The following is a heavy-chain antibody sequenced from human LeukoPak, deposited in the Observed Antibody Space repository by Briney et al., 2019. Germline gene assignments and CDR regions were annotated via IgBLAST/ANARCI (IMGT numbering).Heavy chain of an antibody. CDR2: ISWNSGSI. CDR3: AKDISPLYSSGWYYFDY. V-gene: IGHV3-9*01. J-gene: IGHJ4*02. D-gene: IGHD6-19*01. CDR1: GFTFDDYA. Sequence: PGGSLRLSCAASGFTFDDYAMHWARQAPGKGLEWVSGISWNSGSIGYADSVKGRFTISRDNAKNSLYLQMNSLRAEDTALYYCAKDISPLYSSGWYYFDYWGQGTLVTVSS.